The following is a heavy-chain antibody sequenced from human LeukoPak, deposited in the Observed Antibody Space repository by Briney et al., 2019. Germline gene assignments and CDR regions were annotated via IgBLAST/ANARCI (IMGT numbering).Heavy chain of an antibody. Sequence: ASVKVSCKASGYTFTDYYMHWVRQVPGQGLEWMGWINPISGGTKYAENLQGRVTMTRDTSIGTVDMELRSLRSDDTAVYYCARGDWYYDILTGYPRPYYYGMDVWGQGTTVTVSS. CDR3: ARGDWYYDILTGYPRPYYYGMDV. J-gene: IGHJ6*02. D-gene: IGHD3-9*01. V-gene: IGHV1-2*02. CDR2: INPISGGT. CDR1: GYTFTDYY.